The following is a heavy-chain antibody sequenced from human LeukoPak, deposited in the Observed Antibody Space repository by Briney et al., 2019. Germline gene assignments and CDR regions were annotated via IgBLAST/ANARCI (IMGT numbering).Heavy chain of an antibody. Sequence: SQTLSLTCTVSGGSISSGSYYWSWIRQPAGKGLEWIGRIYTSGSTNYNPSLKSRVTISVDTSKNQFSLKLSSVTAADTAIYYCAKGAGGFSYYNWFDPWGQGTLVTVSS. V-gene: IGHV4-61*02. CDR1: GGSISSGSYY. D-gene: IGHD5-18*01. CDR2: IYTSGST. J-gene: IGHJ5*02. CDR3: AKGAGGFSYYNWFDP.